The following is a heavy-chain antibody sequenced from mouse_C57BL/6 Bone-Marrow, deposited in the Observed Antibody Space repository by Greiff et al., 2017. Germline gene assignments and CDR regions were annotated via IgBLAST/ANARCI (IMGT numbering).Heavy chain of an antibody. CDR2: IRSKSNNYAT. Sequence: EVQLVESGGGLVQPKGSLKLSCAASGFSFNTYAMNWVRQAPGKGLEWVARIRSKSNNYATYYADSVKDRFTISRDDSESMLYLQMNNLKTEDTAMYYCVRPAYYSNYLFAYWGQGTLVTVSA. J-gene: IGHJ3*01. D-gene: IGHD2-5*01. V-gene: IGHV10-1*01. CDR1: GFSFNTYA. CDR3: VRPAYYSNYLFAY.